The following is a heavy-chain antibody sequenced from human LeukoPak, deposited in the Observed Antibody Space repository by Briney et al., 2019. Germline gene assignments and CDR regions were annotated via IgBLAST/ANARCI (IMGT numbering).Heavy chain of an antibody. Sequence: SETLSLTCTVSGGSISSYYWSWIRQPAGKGLEWIGRIYTSGSTYYNPSLKSRVTMSVDTSKNQFSLKLSSVTAADTAVYYCARDAELRFLEWLLGEESGFDPWGQGTLVTVSS. V-gene: IGHV4-4*07. D-gene: IGHD3-3*01. CDR3: ARDAELRFLEWLLGEESGFDP. CDR2: IYTSGST. J-gene: IGHJ5*02. CDR1: GGSISSYY.